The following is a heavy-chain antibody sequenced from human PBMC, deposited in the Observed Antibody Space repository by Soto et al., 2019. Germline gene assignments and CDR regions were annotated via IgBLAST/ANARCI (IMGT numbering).Heavy chain of an antibody. Sequence: SGFTFSSYGMHWVRQAPGKGLEWVGRIKSKTDGGTTDYAAPVKGRFTISRDDSKNTLYPQMNSLKTEDTAVYYCTTDSASMEIAVKEGAPFDYWGQGTLVTVSS. D-gene: IGHD6-19*01. CDR2: IKSKTDGGTT. CDR3: TTDSASMEIAVKEGAPFDY. V-gene: IGHV3-15*07. CDR1: GFTFSSYG. J-gene: IGHJ4*02.